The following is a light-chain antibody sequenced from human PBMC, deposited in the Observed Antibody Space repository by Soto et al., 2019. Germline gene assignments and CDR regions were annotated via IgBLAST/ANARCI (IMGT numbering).Light chain of an antibody. J-gene: IGKJ2*01. CDR1: QSLLNSNGYTY. V-gene: IGKV2-28*01. Sequence: EIVMTQSPLSLPVTPGEPASISCRSSQSLLNSNGYTYLDWYLQKPGQSPQVLSYLGSNRGSVVPYGVRGSGSGTDLTLRIITLEADDVGVDYCMQALLHPYTFGQRNKLDIK. CDR3: MQALLHPYT. CDR2: LGS.